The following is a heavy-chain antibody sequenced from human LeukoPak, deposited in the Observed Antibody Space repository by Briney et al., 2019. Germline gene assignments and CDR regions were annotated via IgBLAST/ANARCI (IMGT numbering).Heavy chain of an antibody. D-gene: IGHD3-9*01. V-gene: IGHV4-39*01. CDR1: GGSISSSSYY. CDR2: KFYSGST. J-gene: IGHJ4*02. Sequence: SETLSLTCTVSGGSISSSSYYWGWIRQPPGKGLEWIGSKFYSGSTYYNPSLKSRVTISVDTSKNQFSLKLSSVTAADTALYYSARGVAYYDILPGDYWGQGTLFTVSS. CDR3: ARGVAYYDILPGDY.